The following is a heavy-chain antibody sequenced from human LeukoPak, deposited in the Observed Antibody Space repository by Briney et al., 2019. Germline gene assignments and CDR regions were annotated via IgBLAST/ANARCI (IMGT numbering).Heavy chain of an antibody. D-gene: IGHD2-15*01. CDR3: ARRDAALPNPVDV. CDR1: GGTFSSYA. V-gene: IGHV1-69*13. CDR2: IIPIFDTT. J-gene: IGHJ6*02. Sequence: ASVKVSCKASGGTFSSYAISWVRQAPGQGLEWMGGIIPIFDTTNYAQRFQGRVTITADESTSTACMELSSLRSEDTAVYYCARRDAALPNPVDVWGQGTTVTVSS.